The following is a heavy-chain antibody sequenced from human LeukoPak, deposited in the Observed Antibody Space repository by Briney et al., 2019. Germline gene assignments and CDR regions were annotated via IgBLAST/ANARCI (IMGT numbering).Heavy chain of an antibody. CDR1: GFSFNNNA. CDR2: INGGGDAT. Sequence: PGGSLRLSCAASGFSFNNNAISWVLQAPGKGLEWVSAINGGGDATEYADSVKGRFTISRDNSKKTLYLQMNSLRPEDTAVYYCARCTASCYANAFDVWGQGTLLTVSS. J-gene: IGHJ3*01. CDR3: ARCTASCYANAFDV. D-gene: IGHD2-2*01. V-gene: IGHV3-23*01.